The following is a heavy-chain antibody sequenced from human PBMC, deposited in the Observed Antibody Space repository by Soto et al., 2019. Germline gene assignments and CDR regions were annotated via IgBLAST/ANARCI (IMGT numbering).Heavy chain of an antibody. J-gene: IGHJ4*02. CDR2: IYHSGST. CDR1: GGSISSGGYS. CDR3: ADGNVVPLDY. Sequence: QVQLQESGSGLVKPSQTLSLTCAVSGGSISSGGYSWIWIRQPPGKGLEWSGYIYHSGSTYYNPSPNSRDTTSVDRSKNQSSLKLSSVTAADTAIYSCADGNVVPLDYWGQGTLATVSS. D-gene: IGHD2-21*01. V-gene: IGHV4-30-2*01.